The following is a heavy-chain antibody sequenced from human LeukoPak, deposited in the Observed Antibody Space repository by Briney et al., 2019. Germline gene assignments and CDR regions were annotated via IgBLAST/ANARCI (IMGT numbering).Heavy chain of an antibody. D-gene: IGHD2-2*01. V-gene: IGHV3-23*01. CDR3: AKDLVVVPHDIWAFDH. Sequence: GGSLRLSGAASGFICSNYAMSWVRQAPGRGREWVAAVSASGCSEHYADSVLGRFTISRDRCKNSLYIQMDSLRAEDTAVYYCAKDLVVVPHDIWAFDHWGQGTLVTVSS. CDR1: GFICSNYA. J-gene: IGHJ4*02. CDR2: VSASGCSE.